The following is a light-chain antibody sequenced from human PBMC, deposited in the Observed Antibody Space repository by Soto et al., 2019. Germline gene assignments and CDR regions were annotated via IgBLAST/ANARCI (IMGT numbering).Light chain of an antibody. V-gene: IGLV2-14*01. CDR3: SSYTSSSTLVV. CDR2: DVS. Sequence: QSVLTQPASVSGSPGQSSTISCTGTSSDVGGYNYVSWYQQHPGKAPKLMIYDVSSRPSGVSNRFSGSKSGNTASLTISGLQAEDEADYYCSSYTSSSTLVVFGGGTKLTVL. CDR1: SSDVGGYNY. J-gene: IGLJ2*01.